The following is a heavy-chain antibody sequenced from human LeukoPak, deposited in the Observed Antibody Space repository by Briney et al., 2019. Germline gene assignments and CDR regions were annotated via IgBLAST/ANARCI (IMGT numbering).Heavy chain of an antibody. D-gene: IGHD6-13*01. CDR3: ARDPGAAAGSHYYYYGMDV. J-gene: IGHJ6*02. CDR1: GYTSTSYD. CDR2: MNPNSGNT. Sequence: ASVKVSCKASGYTSTSYDINWVRQATGQGLEWMGWMNPNSGNTGYAQKFQGRVTMTRNTSISTAYMELSSLRSEDTAVYYCARDPGAAAGSHYYYYGMDVWGQGTTVTVSS. V-gene: IGHV1-8*01.